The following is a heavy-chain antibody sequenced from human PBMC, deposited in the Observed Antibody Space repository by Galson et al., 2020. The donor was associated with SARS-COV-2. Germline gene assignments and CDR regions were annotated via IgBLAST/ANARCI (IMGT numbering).Heavy chain of an antibody. D-gene: IGHD6-13*01. Sequence: GESLKISCAASGFTFSSYAMSWVRQAPGKGLEWVSAISGSGGSTYYADSVKGRFTISRDNSKNTLYLQMNSLRAEDTAVYYCAKQGIAAADDYFDYWGQGTLVTVSS. CDR2: ISGSGGST. CDR3: AKQGIAAADDYFDY. V-gene: IGHV3-23*01. CDR1: GFTFSSYA. J-gene: IGHJ4*02.